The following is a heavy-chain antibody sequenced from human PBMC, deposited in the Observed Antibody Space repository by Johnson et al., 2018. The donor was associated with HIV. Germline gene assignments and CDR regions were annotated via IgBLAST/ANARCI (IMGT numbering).Heavy chain of an antibody. CDR1: GFTFSSYD. V-gene: IGHV3-13*01. Sequence: VLLVESGGGLVQPGGSLRLSCAASGFTFSSYDMHWVRQATGKGLEWVSAIGTAGDTYYPGSVKGPFPISSENAKNSLYLQMNRLRTEDTAVYYCAKTQNSRMVVGSVFNNWGQGTMVTVSS. D-gene: IGHD3-10*01. CDR3: AKTQNSRMVVGSVFNN. J-gene: IGHJ3*02. CDR2: IGTAGDT.